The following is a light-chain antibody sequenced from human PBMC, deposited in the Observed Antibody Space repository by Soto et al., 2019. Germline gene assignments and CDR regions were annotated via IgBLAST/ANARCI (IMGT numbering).Light chain of an antibody. CDR2: EGG. CDR1: SSDVGNYNL. J-gene: IGLJ7*01. V-gene: IGLV2-23*01. Sequence: QSALTQPASVSGSPGQSITIYCSGTSSDVGNYNLVSWYQQYPGKAPKLMIYEGGKRPSGVSNRFSGSKSGNTASLTISGLQAEDEADYYCCSFALRSTLIFGGGTQLTVL. CDR3: CSFALRSTLI.